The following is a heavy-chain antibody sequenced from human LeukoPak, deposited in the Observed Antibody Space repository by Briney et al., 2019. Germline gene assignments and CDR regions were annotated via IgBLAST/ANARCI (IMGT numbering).Heavy chain of an antibody. CDR2: INPSGGST. V-gene: IGHV1-46*01. Sequence: ASVKVSCKASGYTFTSYYMHWVRQAPGQGLEWMGIINPSGGSTSYAQKFQGRVTMTRDMSTSTVYMELSSLRSEDTAVYYCAREYYYGSGSYPHFDYWGQGTLVTVSS. CDR3: AREYYYGSGSYPHFDY. J-gene: IGHJ4*02. D-gene: IGHD3-10*01. CDR1: GYTFTSYY.